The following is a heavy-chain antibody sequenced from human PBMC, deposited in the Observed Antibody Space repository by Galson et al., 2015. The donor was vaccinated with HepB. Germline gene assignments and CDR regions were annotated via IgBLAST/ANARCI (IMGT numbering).Heavy chain of an antibody. Sequence: SVKVSCKASGYSFSNYGISWVRQAPGQGLEWLGWSSAYRDKANYAQIVQGRVTMTTDTSTSTAYMELSSLRSEDTAVYYCSRVSYYYDSSGLYGMDVWGQGTTVTVSS. CDR3: SRVSYYYDSSGLYGMDV. J-gene: IGHJ6*02. D-gene: IGHD3-22*01. CDR2: SSAYRDKA. V-gene: IGHV1-18*04. CDR1: GYSFSNYG.